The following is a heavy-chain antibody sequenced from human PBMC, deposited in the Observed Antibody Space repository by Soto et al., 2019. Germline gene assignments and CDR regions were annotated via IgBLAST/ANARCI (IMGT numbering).Heavy chain of an antibody. J-gene: IGHJ6*02. CDR3: AMEYSSSSGNYGMDV. CDR1: GGSISSGGYY. V-gene: IGHV4-31*03. CDR2: IYYSGST. Sequence: TSETLSLTCTVSGGSISSGGYYWSWIRQHPGKGLEWIGYIYYSGSTYYNPSLKSRVTISVDTSKNQFSLKLSSVTAADTAVYYCAMEYSSSSGNYGMDVWGQGTTVTVSS. D-gene: IGHD6-6*01.